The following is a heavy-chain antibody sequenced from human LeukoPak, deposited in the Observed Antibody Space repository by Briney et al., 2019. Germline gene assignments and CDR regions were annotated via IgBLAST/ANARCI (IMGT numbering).Heavy chain of an antibody. CDR1: GFTFSSYS. CDR2: ISSSSSYI. V-gene: IGHV3-21*01. Sequence: PGGSLRLSCAASGFTFSSYSMNWVRQAPGKGLEWVSSISSSSSYIYYADSVKGRFTISRDNATNSLYLQMNSLRAEDMAVYYCARDHGARPRYWGQGNLVTVSS. J-gene: IGHJ4*02. D-gene: IGHD6-6*01. CDR3: ARDHGARPRY.